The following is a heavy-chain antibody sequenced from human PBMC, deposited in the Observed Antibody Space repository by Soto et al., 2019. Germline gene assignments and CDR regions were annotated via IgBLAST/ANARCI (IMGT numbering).Heavy chain of an antibody. CDR2: ISSSSSYI. D-gene: IGHD6-6*01. J-gene: IGHJ6*02. CDR3: ARDLTTYSSSPPYYYYYGMDV. CDR1: GFTFSSYS. Sequence: PGGSLRLSCAASGFTFSSYSMNWVRQAPGKGLEWVSSISSSSSYIYYADSVKGRFTISRDNAKNSLYLQMNSLRAEDTAVYYCARDLTTYSSSPPYYYYYGMDVWGQGTTVTVSS. V-gene: IGHV3-21*01.